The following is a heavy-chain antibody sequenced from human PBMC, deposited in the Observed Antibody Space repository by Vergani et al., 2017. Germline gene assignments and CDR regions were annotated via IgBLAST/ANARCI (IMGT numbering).Heavy chain of an antibody. J-gene: IGHJ4*02. CDR1: GFTFSDYY. V-gene: IGHV3-11*05. Sequence: QVQLVESGGGLVKPGGSLRPSCAASGFTFSDYYMSWIRQAPGKGLEWVSYISSSSSYTNYADSVKGRFTISRDNAKNSLYLQMNSLRAEDTAVYYCARGPAVAGTAYFDYWGQGTLVTVSS. CDR3: ARGPAVAGTAYFDY. CDR2: ISSSSSYT. D-gene: IGHD6-19*01.